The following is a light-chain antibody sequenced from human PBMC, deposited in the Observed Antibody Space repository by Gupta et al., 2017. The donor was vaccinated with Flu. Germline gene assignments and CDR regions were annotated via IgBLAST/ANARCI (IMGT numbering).Light chain of an antibody. CDR1: SSNIGNNY. V-gene: IGLV1-51*02. CDR3: GTWDSSLSYYV. Sequence: QSVLTQPPSVSAAPGQKVTISCSGSSSNIGNNYVSWYQQLPGTAPKLLIYENNKRTSGIPERFSGSKSGTSATLGITGLQTGDEADYYCGTWDSSLSYYVFGTGTKVTVL. J-gene: IGLJ1*01. CDR2: ENN.